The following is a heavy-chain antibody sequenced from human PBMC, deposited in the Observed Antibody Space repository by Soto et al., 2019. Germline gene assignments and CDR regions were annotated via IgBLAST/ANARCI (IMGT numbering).Heavy chain of an antibody. J-gene: IGHJ4*02. CDR1: GGTFSSSI. V-gene: IGHV1-69*02. Sequence: QVQLVQSGAEVKKPGSSVKVSCKASGGTFSSSIISWVRQAPGQGLEWMGRIIPILGIANYAQKFQGRVTITADKSTSTAYMELSSLRSEDTAVYYCARFPQTAIVGAAYFDYWGQGTLVTVSS. D-gene: IGHD1-26*01. CDR2: IIPILGIA. CDR3: ARFPQTAIVGAAYFDY.